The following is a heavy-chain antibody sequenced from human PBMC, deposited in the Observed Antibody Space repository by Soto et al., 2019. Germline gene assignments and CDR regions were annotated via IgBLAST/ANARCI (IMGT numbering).Heavy chain of an antibody. J-gene: IGHJ6*03. Sequence: GGSLRLSCAASGFTFDDYAMHWVRQAPGKGLEWVSGISWNSGSIGYADSVKGRFTISRDNAKNSLYLQMNSLRAEDTALYYCAKDIGGYYMDVWGKGTTVTVSS. CDR2: ISWNSGSI. CDR3: AKDIGGYYMDV. V-gene: IGHV3-9*01. CDR1: GFTFDDYA.